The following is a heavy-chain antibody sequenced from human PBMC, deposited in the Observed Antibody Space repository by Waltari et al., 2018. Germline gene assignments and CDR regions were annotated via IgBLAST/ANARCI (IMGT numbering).Heavy chain of an antibody. J-gene: IGHJ5*01. V-gene: IGHV6-1*01. D-gene: IGHD1-1*01. Sequence: QVQLRQSGPGLVKPSQTLSLTCAISGDTVSSNTVIWTWIRQSPSRGLEWLGRIYYRSKCFNDYADSVESRMTITPDTSKNQFSLQLNSVTPEDTAVYYCARDRAYTWNDGRWFDSWGQGTLVTVSS. CDR2: IYYRSKCFN. CDR1: GDTVSSNTVI. CDR3: ARDRAYTWNDGRWFDS.